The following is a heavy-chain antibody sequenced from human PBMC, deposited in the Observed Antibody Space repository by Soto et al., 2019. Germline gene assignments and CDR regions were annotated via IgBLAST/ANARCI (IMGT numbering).Heavy chain of an antibody. CDR2: INDIGRT. J-gene: IGHJ3*01. CDR1: DDSFTDYC. Sequence: QAPIQQWGAGLLRPSETLSLTCVVYDDSFTDYCWTWIRLSPGKRLEWIGEINDIGRTNYNPSLKSRVRLSVVTSNNQVSLKLNSVTAAATAVYYCARALFTFTYGGQYVFDVWGQGTEVTVSS. CDR3: ARALFTFTYGGQYVFDV. V-gene: IGHV4-34*01. D-gene: IGHD3-16*01.